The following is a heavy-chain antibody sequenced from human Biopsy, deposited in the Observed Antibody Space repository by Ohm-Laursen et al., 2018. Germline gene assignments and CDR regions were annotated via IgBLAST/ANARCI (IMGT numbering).Heavy chain of an antibody. CDR2: ITQSGST. CDR1: GGSFNGYF. J-gene: IGHJ6*02. D-gene: IGHD6-13*01. CDR3: ARVPLPGIGAAYQGRFLYGMDV. Sequence: GTLSLTCAAYGGSFNGYFWSWIRQPPGKGLEWIGDITQSGSTNYSPSLKSRVTISVDTAKKQFSLRLRSVTAADTAVYYCARVPLPGIGAAYQGRFLYGMDVWGQGTTVSVS. V-gene: IGHV4-34*01.